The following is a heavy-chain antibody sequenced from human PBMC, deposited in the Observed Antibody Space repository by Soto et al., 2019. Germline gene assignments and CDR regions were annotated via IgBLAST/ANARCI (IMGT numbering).Heavy chain of an antibody. D-gene: IGHD2-8*01. Sequence: NPSETLSLTCTVSNGSISNPIYYWGWMRQPPGKGLEWIGNIFDSGSTYYNPSLKSRLTISVDTSKNQFSLRLSSVTAADTAVYYCAREIMPLTNDWYFDLWGRGTLVTVSS. CDR2: IFDSGST. V-gene: IGHV4-30-4*08. J-gene: IGHJ2*01. CDR1: NGSISNPIYY. CDR3: AREIMPLTNDWYFDL.